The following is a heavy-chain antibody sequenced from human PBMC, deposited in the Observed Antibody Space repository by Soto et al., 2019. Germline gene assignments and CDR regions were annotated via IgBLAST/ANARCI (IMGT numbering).Heavy chain of an antibody. D-gene: IGHD2-21*02. V-gene: IGHV3-30*18. CDR2: ISYDGSNK. CDR1: GFTFSSYG. J-gene: IGHJ4*02. CDR3: AKVYPEVVTAIPDFDY. Sequence: QVQLVESGGGVVQPGRSLRLSCAASGFTFSSYGMHWVRQAPGKGLEWVAVISYDGSNKYYADSVKGRFTISRDNSKNTLYLQMNSLGAEDTAVYYCAKVYPEVVTAIPDFDYWGQGTLVTVSS.